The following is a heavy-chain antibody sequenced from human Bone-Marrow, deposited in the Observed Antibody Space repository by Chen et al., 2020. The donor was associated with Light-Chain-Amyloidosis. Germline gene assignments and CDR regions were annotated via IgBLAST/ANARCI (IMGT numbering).Heavy chain of an antibody. D-gene: IGHD1-26*01. CDR2: ISGSGGST. CDR1: GFTFSSYA. CDR3: AKDFRVGATWIGDGWFDP. Sequence: EVQLLESGGGLVQPGGSLRLSCAASGFTFSSYAMSWFRQAPGKGLEWVSAISGSGGSTYYADSVKGRFTISRDNSKNTLYLQMNSLRAEDTAVYYCAKDFRVGATWIGDGWFDPWGQGTLVTVSS. J-gene: IGHJ5*02. V-gene: IGHV3-23*01.